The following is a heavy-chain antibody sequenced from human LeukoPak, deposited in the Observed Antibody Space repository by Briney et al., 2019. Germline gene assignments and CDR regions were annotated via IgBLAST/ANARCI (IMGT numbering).Heavy chain of an antibody. D-gene: IGHD5-18*01. CDR3: AKLVDTAMVTSDY. CDR1: GFTFSSYG. Sequence: PGRSLRLSCAASGFTFSSYGMHWVRQAPGKGLEWVAVISYDGSNKYYADSVKGRFTISRDNSKNTPYLQMNSLRAEDTAVYYCAKLVDTAMVTSDYWGQGTLVTVSS. J-gene: IGHJ4*02. CDR2: ISYDGSNK. V-gene: IGHV3-30*18.